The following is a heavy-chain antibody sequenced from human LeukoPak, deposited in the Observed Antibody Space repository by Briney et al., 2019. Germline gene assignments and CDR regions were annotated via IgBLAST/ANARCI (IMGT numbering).Heavy chain of an antibody. CDR2: IYHSGST. CDR1: GYSLTSGYH. Sequence: SETLSLTCTVSGYSLTSGYHWGWIRQPPGKGLEWIGSIYHSGSTFYNPSLKSRVTISVDPSKNQFSLKLSSVTAADTAVYYCARDQDYYGSGSYGPDYWGQGILVTVSS. CDR3: ARDQDYYGSGSYGPDY. D-gene: IGHD3-10*01. V-gene: IGHV4-38-2*02. J-gene: IGHJ4*02.